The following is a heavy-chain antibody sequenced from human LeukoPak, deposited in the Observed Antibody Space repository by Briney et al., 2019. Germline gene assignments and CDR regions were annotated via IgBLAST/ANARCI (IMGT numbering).Heavy chain of an antibody. J-gene: IGHJ4*02. Sequence: SQTPSLTCAISGDSVSSNSATWNWIRQSPSRGLEWLGRTYYRSKWYNDYAVSVKSRITINPDTSKNQFSLQLNSVTPEDTAVYYCARVRGAFTVTDHFDYWGQGTLVTVSS. V-gene: IGHV6-1*01. CDR1: GDSVSSNSAT. CDR2: TYYRSKWYN. D-gene: IGHD4-17*01. CDR3: ARVRGAFTVTDHFDY.